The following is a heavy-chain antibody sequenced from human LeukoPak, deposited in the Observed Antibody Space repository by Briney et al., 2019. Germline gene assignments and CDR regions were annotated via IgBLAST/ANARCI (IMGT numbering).Heavy chain of an antibody. CDR3: AKKGASPGWFDP. CDR2: TSGSGGRS. J-gene: IGHJ5*02. D-gene: IGHD3-16*01. V-gene: IGHV3-23*01. Sequence: GGSLRLSCAVSGFTFSSYAMSWVRQAPGKGLEWVSGTSGSGGRSYYADSVKGRFTISRDNSKNMLYLEMNSLRVDDTAVYYCAKKGASPGWFDPWGQGTLVTVSS. CDR1: GFTFSSYA.